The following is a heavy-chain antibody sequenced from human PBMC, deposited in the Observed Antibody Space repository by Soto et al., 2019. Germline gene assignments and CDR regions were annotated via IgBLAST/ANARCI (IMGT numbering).Heavy chain of an antibody. Sequence: PSETLSLTCAVYGGSFSGYYWSWVRQPPGKGLEWIGEINHSGSTNYNPSLKSRVTISVDTSKNQFSLKLSSVTAADTAVYYCARHSLVGERHPYYYYGMDVWGQGTTVTVSS. J-gene: IGHJ6*02. CDR1: GGSFSGYY. CDR2: INHSGST. V-gene: IGHV4-34*01. CDR3: ARHSLVGERHPYYYYGMDV. D-gene: IGHD6-6*01.